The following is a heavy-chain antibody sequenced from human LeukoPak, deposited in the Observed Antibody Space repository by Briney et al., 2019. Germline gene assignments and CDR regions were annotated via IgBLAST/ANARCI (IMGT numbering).Heavy chain of an antibody. J-gene: IGHJ5*02. D-gene: IGHD2-2*01. CDR3: ARGQIVVVPAARVGFDP. Sequence: SGGSLRLSCAASGFTFSDYAMHWVRQAPGRGPEWVAVISHDGSTESYADSVKGRFTISRDTSKKTLYLQMNSLRAEDTAVYYCARGQIVVVPAARVGFDPWGQGTLVTVSS. V-gene: IGHV3-30*03. CDR2: ISHDGSTE. CDR1: GFTFSDYA.